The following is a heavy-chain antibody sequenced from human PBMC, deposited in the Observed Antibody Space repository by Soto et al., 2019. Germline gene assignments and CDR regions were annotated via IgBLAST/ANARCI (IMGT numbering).Heavy chain of an antibody. J-gene: IGHJ4*02. CDR1: GGTFSSYA. CDR2: IVPIDDKS. CDR3: ARTSAWFGESTGY. V-gene: IGHV1-69*10. D-gene: IGHD3-10*01. Sequence: SVKVSCKTSGGTFSSYAISWVRQAPGQGLEWMGGIVPIDDKSTYAQKFQGRVTMTTDTSTSTAYMELRSLRSDDTAVYYCARTSAWFGESTGYWGQGTLVTVSS.